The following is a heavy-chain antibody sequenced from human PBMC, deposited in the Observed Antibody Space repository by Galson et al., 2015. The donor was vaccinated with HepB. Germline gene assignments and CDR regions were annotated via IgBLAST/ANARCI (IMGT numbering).Heavy chain of an antibody. D-gene: IGHD6-13*01. J-gene: IGHJ4*02. CDR1: GFTFSSYA. Sequence: SLRLSCAASGFTFSSYAMHWVRQAPGKGLEWVAVISYDGSNKYYADSVKGRFTISRDNSKNTLYLQMNSLRAEDTAVYYCASSSWYNYFDYWGQGTLVTASS. V-gene: IGHV3-30-3*01. CDR3: ASSSWYNYFDY. CDR2: ISYDGSNK.